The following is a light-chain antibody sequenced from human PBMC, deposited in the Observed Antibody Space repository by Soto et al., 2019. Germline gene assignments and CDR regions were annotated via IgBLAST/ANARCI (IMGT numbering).Light chain of an antibody. J-gene: IGKJ4*01. CDR1: QSVSST. V-gene: IGKV3-15*01. CDR2: GAS. CDR3: QQYKNWPLT. Sequence: DIVMTQSPATLSVSPGERATLSCRASQSVSSTLAWYQQRPGQAPRLLIYGASTRAIGIPARFSGSGSGTEFTLTISSLQSEDFAVYFCQQYKNWPLTFGGGTQVEIK.